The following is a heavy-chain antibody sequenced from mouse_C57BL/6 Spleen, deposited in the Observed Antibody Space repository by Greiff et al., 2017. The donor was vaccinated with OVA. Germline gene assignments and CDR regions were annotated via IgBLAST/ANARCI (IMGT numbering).Heavy chain of an antibody. CDR3: ARDGYGGNAMDY. CDR2: INYDGSST. D-gene: IGHD2-14*01. V-gene: IGHV5-16*01. J-gene: IGHJ4*01. Sequence: EVKLVESEGGLVQPGSSMKLSCTASGFTFSDYYMAWVRQVPEKGLEWVANINYDGSSTYYLDSLKSRFIISRDNAKNILYLQMSSLKSEDTATYYCARDGYGGNAMDYWGQGTSVTVSS. CDR1: GFTFSDYY.